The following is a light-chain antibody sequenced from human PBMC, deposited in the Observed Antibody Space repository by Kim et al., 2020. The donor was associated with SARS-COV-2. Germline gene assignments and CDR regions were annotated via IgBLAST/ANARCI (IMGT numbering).Light chain of an antibody. V-gene: IGLV3-1*01. Sequence: SVSPGQTASITCSVDKLGDKYACWYQQKPGQSPVLVIYQDSKRPSGIPERFSGSNSGNTATLTISGTQAMDEADYYCQAWDSSIWVFGGGTQLTVL. J-gene: IGLJ3*02. CDR1: KLGDKY. CDR3: QAWDSSIWV. CDR2: QDS.